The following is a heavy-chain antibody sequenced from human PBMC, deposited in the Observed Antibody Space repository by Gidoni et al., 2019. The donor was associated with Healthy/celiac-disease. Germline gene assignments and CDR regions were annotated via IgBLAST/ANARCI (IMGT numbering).Heavy chain of an antibody. CDR2: IYSGGST. V-gene: IGHV3-66*02. J-gene: IGHJ6*02. CDR3: AREPPPSYYYDSSGYYSPYYYGMDV. Sequence: EVQLVESGGGLVSPGGSLRRSCAASGFTVSGNYMSWVRQAPGKGLEWVSVIYSGGSTYYADSVKGRFTISRDNSKNTLYLQMNSLRAEDTAVYYCAREPPPSYYYDSSGYYSPYYYGMDVWGQGTTVTVSS. CDR1: GFTVSGNY. D-gene: IGHD3-22*01.